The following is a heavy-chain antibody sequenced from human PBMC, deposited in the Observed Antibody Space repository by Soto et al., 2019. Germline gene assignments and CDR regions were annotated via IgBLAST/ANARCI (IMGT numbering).Heavy chain of an antibody. Sequence: LSLTCEASGFTFSNYWMTWVRQAPGKGLEWVANIKQDGSEKNYVDSVKGRFTISRDNAKNSLYLQMDSLRAEDTAVYYCARDSAQYNSGWYSYYFEYWGQGTPVTVSS. D-gene: IGHD6-19*01. CDR2: IKQDGSEK. CDR3: ARDSAQYNSGWYSYYFEY. CDR1: GFTFSNYW. J-gene: IGHJ4*02. V-gene: IGHV3-7*05.